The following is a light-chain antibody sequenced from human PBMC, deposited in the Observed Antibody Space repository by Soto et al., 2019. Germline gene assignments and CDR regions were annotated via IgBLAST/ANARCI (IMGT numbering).Light chain of an antibody. CDR3: QQRSNWPRT. Sequence: EIVLTQSPAALSLSPGDTATLSCRASQSVSSYLAWYQQKPGQAPRLLIYDASNRATGIPARSSGSGSGTDFTLTIGSLEPEDFAVYYCQQRSNWPRTFGQGTKVEIK. J-gene: IGKJ2*01. V-gene: IGKV3-11*01. CDR1: QSVSSY. CDR2: DAS.